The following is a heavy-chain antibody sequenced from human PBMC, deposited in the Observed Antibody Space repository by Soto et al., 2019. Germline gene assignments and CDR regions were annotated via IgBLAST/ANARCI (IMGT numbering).Heavy chain of an antibody. D-gene: IGHD1-26*01. CDR1: GFTVSGKRY. CDR2: LYDVDGT. CDR3: AKETMVVVGGLADF. Sequence: DVRLVESGGGLIQPGESLRLSCAALGFTVSGKRYVAWVRQAPGKGLEWISALYDVDGTFYADSVKGRFTTSSDSSKTTVYLQMNSLRAEDTAVYFCAKETMVVVGGLADFWGQGTLVTVSP. J-gene: IGHJ4*02. V-gene: IGHV3-53*01.